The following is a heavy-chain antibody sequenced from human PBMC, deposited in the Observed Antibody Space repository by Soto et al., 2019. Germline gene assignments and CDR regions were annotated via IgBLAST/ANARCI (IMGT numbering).Heavy chain of an antibody. CDR1: GGTFSSYA. Sequence: QVQLVQSGAEVKKPGSSVKVSCKASGGTFSSYAISWVRQAPGQGLEWMGGIIPIFGTANYAQKFQGRVXXXXXXXXXXXXXXXXXXXXXXXXXXXXAXXXXXXXMPYGMDVWGQGTTVTVSS. CDR2: IIPIFGTA. V-gene: IGHV1-69*05. J-gene: IGHJ6*02. CDR3: AXXXXXXXMPYGMDV. D-gene: IGHD2-2*01.